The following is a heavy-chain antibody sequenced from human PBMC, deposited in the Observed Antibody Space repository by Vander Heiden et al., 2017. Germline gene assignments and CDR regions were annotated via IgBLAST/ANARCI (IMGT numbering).Heavy chain of an antibody. CDR2: IKSKAEGGAT. D-gene: IGHD1-26*01. J-gene: IGHJ3*02. V-gene: IGHV3-15*07. Sequence: EVQLVESGGGLVKPGGSLRLCCADSGFTLSNAWMNWVRQAPGKGLEWVGRIKSKAEGGATDYAAPVKGRFTISRDDSENTVYLQMNSLKSEDTAVYYCTTGGSYSAFDIWGQGTMVTVSS. CDR1: GFTLSNAW. CDR3: TTGGSYSAFDI.